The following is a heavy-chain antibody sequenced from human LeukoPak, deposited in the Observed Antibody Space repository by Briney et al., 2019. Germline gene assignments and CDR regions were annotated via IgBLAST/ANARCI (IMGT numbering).Heavy chain of an antibody. V-gene: IGHV1-2*02. J-gene: IGHJ4*02. Sequence: ASVKVSCKASGYTFTGYYMHWVRQAPGQGLEWMGWINPNSGGTNYAQKFQDRVTMTRDTSITTAYMELSRLRSDDTAVYYCARGGEYYYDSSFDYWGQGTLVTVSS. CDR2: INPNSGGT. CDR3: ARGGEYYYDSSFDY. D-gene: IGHD3-22*01. CDR1: GYTFTGYY.